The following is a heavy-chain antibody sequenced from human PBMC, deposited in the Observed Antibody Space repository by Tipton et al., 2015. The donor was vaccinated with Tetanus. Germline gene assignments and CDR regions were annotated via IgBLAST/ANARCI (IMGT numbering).Heavy chain of an antibody. D-gene: IGHD3-16*01. CDR1: GASISSGGYF. J-gene: IGHJ5*02. V-gene: IGHV4-31*03. Sequence: TLSLTCSVSGASISSGGYFWNWLRHRPGKGLEWIGYIYYSGSTFYNPSLKSRVNISVNTSKNQFSLRLTSVTAADTAVYYCARDQGGGRVARLNWFGPWGQGTLVTVSS. CDR2: IYYSGST. CDR3: ARDQGGGRVARLNWFGP.